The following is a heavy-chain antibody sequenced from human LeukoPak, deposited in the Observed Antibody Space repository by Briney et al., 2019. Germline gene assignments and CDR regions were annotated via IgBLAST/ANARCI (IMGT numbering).Heavy chain of an antibody. CDR1: GYTFTSYG. CDR3: ARDYGDYAQNWFDP. D-gene: IGHD4-17*01. V-gene: IGHV1-18*01. CDR2: ISAYNGNT. Sequence: GASVKVSCKASGYTFTSYGISWVRQAPGQGLEWMGWISAYNGNTNYAQKLQGRVAMTRDTSTSTVYMELSSLRSEDTAVYYCARDYGDYAQNWFDPWGQGTLVTVSS. J-gene: IGHJ5*02.